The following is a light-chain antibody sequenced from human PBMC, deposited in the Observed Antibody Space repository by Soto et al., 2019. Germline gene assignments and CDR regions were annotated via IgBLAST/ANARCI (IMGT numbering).Light chain of an antibody. CDR2: EVS. CDR1: SSDVGGYNY. V-gene: IGLV2-8*01. CDR3: SSFAGNNNLV. J-gene: IGLJ2*01. Sequence: QSALTQPPSASGSPGQSVTISCTGTSSDVGGYNYVSWYQQHPGKAPKLMISEVSKRPSGVPDRFSGSKSGNTASLTASGLQAEDEADYYCSSFAGNNNLVFGGGTKLTV.